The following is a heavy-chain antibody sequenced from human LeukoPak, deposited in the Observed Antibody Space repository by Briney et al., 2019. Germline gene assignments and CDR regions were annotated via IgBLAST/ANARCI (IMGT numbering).Heavy chain of an antibody. CDR2: IYHSGST. CDR3: ARDSHYYDSRGPVHAFDI. CDR1: GGSISSYY. D-gene: IGHD3-22*01. V-gene: IGHV4-59*12. Sequence: SETLSLTCTVSGGSISSYYWSWIRQPPGKGLEWIGYIYHSGSTYYNPSLKSRVTISVDRSKNQFSLKLSSVTAADTAVYYCARDSHYYDSRGPVHAFDIWGQGTMVTVSS. J-gene: IGHJ3*02.